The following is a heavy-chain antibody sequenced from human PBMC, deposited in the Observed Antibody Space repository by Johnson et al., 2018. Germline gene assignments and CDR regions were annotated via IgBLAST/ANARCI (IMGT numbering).Heavy chain of an antibody. CDR3: ARDAYCGGDCYPRYFFDS. J-gene: IGHJ4*01. V-gene: IGHV3-48*02. Sequence: QLVESGGGLVQPGGSLRLSCAASGFSFSEYSMNWVRQAPGKGPEWVAHISSSNIIMYADSVKGRFTISRDNAKKSLHLQMNSLRDEDTAVYYCARDAYCGGDCYPRYFFDSWGXGSLVTVSS. CDR2: ISSSNII. D-gene: IGHD2-21*02. CDR1: GFSFSEYS.